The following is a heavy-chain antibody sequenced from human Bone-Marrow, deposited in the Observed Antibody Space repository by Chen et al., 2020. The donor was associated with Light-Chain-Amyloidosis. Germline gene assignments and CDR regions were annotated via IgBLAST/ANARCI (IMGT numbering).Heavy chain of an antibody. Sequence: EVQFLEVGGGLVQPGGSLRLTCAASGLPFSRYAMSGVRQGPGEGLEWVSGISSSGFNTYYSDSVKGRFTISRDNSKNTLYLQMNSLGAEDTAIYYCAIGYYEGSDYLFDYWGQGTLVTVSP. CDR3: AIGYYEGSDYLFDY. D-gene: IGHD3-3*01. CDR1: GLPFSRYA. V-gene: IGHV3-23*01. J-gene: IGHJ4*02. CDR2: ISSSGFNT.